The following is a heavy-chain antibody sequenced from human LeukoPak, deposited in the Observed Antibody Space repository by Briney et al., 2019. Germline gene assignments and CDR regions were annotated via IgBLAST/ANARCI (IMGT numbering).Heavy chain of an antibody. CDR3: AKGPNASSRWQFDY. V-gene: IGHV3-23*01. CDR1: GFTFSFYA. J-gene: IGHJ4*02. D-gene: IGHD6-13*01. CDR2: ITGSGGST. Sequence: GGSLRLSCAASGFTFSFYAMNWVRQAPGKGLEWVSTITGSGGSTYYADSVKGRFTISRDNSKNTLYLQMNSLRAEDTAVYYCAKGPNASSRWQFDYWGQGTLVTVSS.